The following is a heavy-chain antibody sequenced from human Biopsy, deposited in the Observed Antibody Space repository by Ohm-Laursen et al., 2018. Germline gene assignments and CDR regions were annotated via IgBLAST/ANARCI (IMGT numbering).Heavy chain of an antibody. J-gene: IGHJ4*02. V-gene: IGHV4-34*01. CDR1: VGSFSGYY. CDR2: IKHSGST. Sequence: GTLSLTWAVYVGSFSGYYWSWIRQPPGKGLEWIGEIKHSGSTNYNPSLKSRVTISVDTSKNQFSLKLSSVTAADTAVYYCASYSHHYYDFDYWGQGTLVTVSS. D-gene: IGHD3-16*01. CDR3: ASYSHHYYDFDY.